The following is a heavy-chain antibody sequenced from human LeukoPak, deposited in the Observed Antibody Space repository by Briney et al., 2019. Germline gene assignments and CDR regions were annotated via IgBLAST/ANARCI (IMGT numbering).Heavy chain of an antibody. D-gene: IGHD3-16*02. CDR2: INPNSGGT. CDR3: ARVLQDDHVWGTYRPFDH. Sequence: ASVKVSCKSSGYTFTSYYLHWVRQAPGQGLGWVGWINPNSGGTNYEQKFQGRVTMTRDTSINTAYMEMSRLTSDDTAVYYCARVLQDDHVWGTYRPFDHWGQGTLVTVSS. V-gene: IGHV1-2*02. J-gene: IGHJ4*02. CDR1: GYTFTSYY.